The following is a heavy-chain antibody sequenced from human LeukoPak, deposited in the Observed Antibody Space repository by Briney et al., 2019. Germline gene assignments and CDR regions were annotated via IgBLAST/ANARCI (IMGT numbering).Heavy chain of an antibody. CDR2: IYSGGSK. Sequence: GGSRRFSCAASGFTFISNNMSWVPQAPGKGREGFSFIYSGGSKYYAHSVNGRFTISRDNSKNTLYLQMNSLRAEDTAVYYCARDPFPPYYDFWSGYPNTEYGMDVWGQGTTVTVSS. V-gene: IGHV3-53*01. D-gene: IGHD3-3*01. CDR1: GFTFISNN. CDR3: ARDPFPPYYDFWSGYPNTEYGMDV. J-gene: IGHJ6*02.